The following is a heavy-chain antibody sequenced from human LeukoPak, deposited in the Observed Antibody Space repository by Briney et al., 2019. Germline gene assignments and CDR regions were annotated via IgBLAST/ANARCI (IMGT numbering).Heavy chain of an antibody. CDR2: IYYSGST. J-gene: IGHJ4*02. Sequence: SETLSLTCTVSGGSISSSSYYWGWIRQPPGKGLEWIGSIYYSGSTYYNPSLKSRVTISVDTSKNQFSLKLSSVTAADTAVYYCARMFKDGGVAARFFDYWGQGTLVTVSS. CDR3: ARMFKDGGVAARFFDY. V-gene: IGHV4-39*07. CDR1: GGSISSSSYY. D-gene: IGHD6-6*01.